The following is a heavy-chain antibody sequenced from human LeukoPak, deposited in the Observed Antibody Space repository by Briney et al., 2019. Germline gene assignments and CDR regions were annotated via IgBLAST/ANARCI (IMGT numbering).Heavy chain of an antibody. J-gene: IGHJ4*02. CDR1: GYTFTDYY. CDR3: ATLAATSFDY. D-gene: IGHD2-15*01. CDR2: IVPNSGGT. Sequence: ASVKVSCKTSGYTFTDYYIHWVLQAPGQGLEWMGWIVPNSGGTKYAQKFQGRVTMTRDTSISTAYMELSRLRYDDTAVYYCATLAATSFDYWGQGALVTVSS. V-gene: IGHV1-2*02.